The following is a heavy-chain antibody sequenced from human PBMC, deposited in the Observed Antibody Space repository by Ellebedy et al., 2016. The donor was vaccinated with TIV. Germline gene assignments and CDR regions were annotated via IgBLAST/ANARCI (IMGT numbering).Heavy chain of an antibody. CDR1: GFSLSNTRVG. V-gene: IGHV2-26*01. D-gene: IGHD3-10*01. J-gene: IGHJ6*03. Sequence: SGPTLVKPTETLTLTCAVSGFSLSNTRVGVTWIRQPPGKALEWLAHIFSNDAKAYNASLKDRVTISKDSSNSQVVLTMTNMDPMDTATYYCARVSGEWTKYHMDVWGKGTTVTVS. CDR3: ARVSGEWTKYHMDV. CDR2: IFSNDAK.